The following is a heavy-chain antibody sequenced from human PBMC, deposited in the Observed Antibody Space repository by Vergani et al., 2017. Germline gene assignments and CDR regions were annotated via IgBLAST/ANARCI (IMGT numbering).Heavy chain of an antibody. CDR2: IKSKTDGGTT. V-gene: IGHV3-15*01. J-gene: IGHJ4*02. CDR3: AKAPIPGSFDY. D-gene: IGHD3-10*01. Sequence: EVQLVESGGGLVKPGGSLRLSCAASGFTFSNAWMSWVRQAPGKGLEWVGRIKSKTDGGTTDYAAPVKGRFTISRDDSKNTLYLQMNSLRAEDTAVYYCAKAPIPGSFDYWGQGTLVTVSS. CDR1: GFTFSNAW.